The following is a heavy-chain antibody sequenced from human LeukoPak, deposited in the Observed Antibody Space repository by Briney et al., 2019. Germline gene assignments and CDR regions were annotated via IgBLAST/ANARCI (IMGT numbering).Heavy chain of an antibody. D-gene: IGHD6-13*01. CDR2: ISSSSSYI. J-gene: IGHJ4*02. CDR3: TSRGNY. Sequence: PGGSLRLSCAASGFTFSDYSMNWVRQAPGKGLEWVSSISSSSSYIFYAESVKGRFTISRDNAKNSLDLQMNSLRAEDTAVYYCTSRGNYWGQGALVTVSS. V-gene: IGHV3-21*01. CDR1: GFTFSDYS.